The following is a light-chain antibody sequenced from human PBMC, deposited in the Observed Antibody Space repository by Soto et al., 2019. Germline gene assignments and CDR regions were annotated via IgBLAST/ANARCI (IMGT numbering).Light chain of an antibody. CDR1: QSVNSN. J-gene: IGKJ1*01. CDR2: GAS. Sequence: ETLMTQSAATLSVSPGERVTLSCRASQSVNSNLAWYQQKPGQAPRLLIYGASTRVTGIPARFSGSRSGTDFTLAISSLQSEDFAIYYCQQYNNWPRTFGQGTKVEI. CDR3: QQYNNWPRT. V-gene: IGKV3-15*01.